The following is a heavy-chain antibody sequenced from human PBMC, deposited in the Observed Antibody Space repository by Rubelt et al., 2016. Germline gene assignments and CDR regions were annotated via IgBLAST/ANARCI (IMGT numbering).Heavy chain of an antibody. Sequence: QITLKESGPTVVKPTQTLTLTCTFSGFSLSASGVGVVWIRQPPGKALEWLALIYWDDDKRNSPSLKTKLTITQDTSENQVVLTMTNIDLMDTATYFFARIISEVPAAMNYYYYMDVWGQGTAVTVSS. CDR3: ARIISEVPAAMNYYYYMDV. CDR1: GFSLSASGVG. V-gene: IGHV2-5*02. CDR2: IYWDDDK. D-gene: IGHD2-2*01. J-gene: IGHJ6*02.